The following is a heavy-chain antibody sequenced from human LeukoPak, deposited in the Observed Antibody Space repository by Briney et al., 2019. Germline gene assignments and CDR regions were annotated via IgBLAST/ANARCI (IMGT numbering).Heavy chain of an antibody. CDR2: INHSGST. CDR3: ARHYLPNTEIDY. CDR1: GDSISSSDW. V-gene: IGHV4-4*02. D-gene: IGHD5-18*01. Sequence: SETLSLTCAVSGDSISSSDWWSWVRQPPGKGLEWIGEINHSGSTNYNPSLKSRVTISVDTSKNQFSLKLSSVTAADTAVYYCARHYLPNTEIDYWGQGTLVTVSS. J-gene: IGHJ4*02.